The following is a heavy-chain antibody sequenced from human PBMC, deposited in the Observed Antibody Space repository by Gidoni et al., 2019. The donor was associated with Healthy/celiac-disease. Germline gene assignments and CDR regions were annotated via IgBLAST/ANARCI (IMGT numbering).Heavy chain of an antibody. CDR2: ISSSSSTI. J-gene: IGHJ3*02. Sequence: EVQLVESGGGLVQPGGSLRLSCAASGFTFSSYSMNWVRQAPGKGLEWVSYISSSSSTIYYADSVKGRFTISRDNAKNSLYLQMNSLRAEDTAVYYCASTYYDILTGYYNAARDAFDIWGQGTMVTVSS. CDR1: GFTFSSYS. D-gene: IGHD3-9*01. V-gene: IGHV3-48*01. CDR3: ASTYYDILTGYYNAARDAFDI.